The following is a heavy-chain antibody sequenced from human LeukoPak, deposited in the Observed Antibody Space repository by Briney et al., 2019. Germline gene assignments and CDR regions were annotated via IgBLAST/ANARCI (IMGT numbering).Heavy chain of an antibody. D-gene: IGHD3-3*01. Sequence: ASVTVSCKASGYTFTGYYMHWVRQAPGQGLEWMGRINPNSGGTNYAQKFQGRVTMTRDTSISTAYMELSRLRSDDTAVYYCATIYDFWSGYCFDYWGQGTLVTVSS. CDR1: GYTFTGYY. CDR3: ATIYDFWSGYCFDY. J-gene: IGHJ4*02. V-gene: IGHV1-2*06. CDR2: INPNSGGT.